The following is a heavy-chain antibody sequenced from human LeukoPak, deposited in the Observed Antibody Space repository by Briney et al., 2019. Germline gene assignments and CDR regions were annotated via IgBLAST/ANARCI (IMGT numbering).Heavy chain of an antibody. CDR1: GFTFSSYG. D-gene: IGHD3-10*01. CDR3: ARSMVRGVIKGG. Sequence: PGGSLRLSCAASGFTFSSYGMHWVRQAPGKGLEWVAVIWYDGSNKYYADSVKGRFTISRDNSKNTLYLQMNSLRAEDTAVYYCARSMVRGVIKGGWGQGTLVTVSS. J-gene: IGHJ4*02. V-gene: IGHV3-33*01. CDR2: IWYDGSNK.